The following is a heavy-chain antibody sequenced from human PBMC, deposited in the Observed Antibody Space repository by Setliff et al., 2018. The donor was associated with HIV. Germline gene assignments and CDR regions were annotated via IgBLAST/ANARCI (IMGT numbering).Heavy chain of an antibody. Sequence: SETLSLTCAVFGGSFSDFYWSWIRQPPGKGLEWIGEISYSGSTVYNPSLKSRVTMSVDASKNLVSLNLNSVTAADAAIYYCARGVARQVVIDRWFDPWGQGTPVTVSS. CDR2: ISYSGST. J-gene: IGHJ5*02. V-gene: IGHV4-34*01. CDR3: ARGVARQVVIDRWFDP. D-gene: IGHD2-21*01. CDR1: GGSFSDFY.